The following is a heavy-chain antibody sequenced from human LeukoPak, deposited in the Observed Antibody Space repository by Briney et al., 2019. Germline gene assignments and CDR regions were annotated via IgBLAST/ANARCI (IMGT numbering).Heavy chain of an antibody. D-gene: IGHD1-1*01. V-gene: IGHV4-61*01. CDR1: GGSVSSGSYY. CDR3: ARVGTADAFDI. CDR2: IYYSGST. J-gene: IGHJ3*02. Sequence: SETLSLTCTVSGGSVSSGSYYWGWIRQPPGKGLEWIGYIYYSGSTNYNPSLKSRVTISVDTSKNQFSLKLSSVTAADTAVYYCARVGTADAFDIWGQGTMVTVSS.